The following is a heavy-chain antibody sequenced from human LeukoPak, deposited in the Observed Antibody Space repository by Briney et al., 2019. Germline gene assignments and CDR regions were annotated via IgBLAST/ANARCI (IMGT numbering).Heavy chain of an antibody. D-gene: IGHD1-26*01. CDR2: IIPIFGTA. V-gene: IGHV1-69*13. CDR1: GGTFSSYA. Sequence: GASVKVSCKASGGTFSSYAISWVRQAPGQGLEWMGGIIPIFGTANYAQKFQGRVTITADESMSTAFMELSSLRSDDTAMYYCARSPYGGSSSCFDYWGQGTRVTGSS. J-gene: IGHJ4*02. CDR3: ARSPYGGSSSCFDY.